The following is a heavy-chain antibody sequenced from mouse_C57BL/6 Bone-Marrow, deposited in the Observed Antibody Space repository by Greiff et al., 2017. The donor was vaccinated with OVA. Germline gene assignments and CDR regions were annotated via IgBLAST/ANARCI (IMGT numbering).Heavy chain of an antibody. D-gene: IGHD2-3*01. V-gene: IGHV1-9*01. CDR1: GYTFTGYW. CDR3: AFYDGYTWFAY. Sequence: QVQLQQSGAELMKPGASVKLSCKATGYTFTGYWIEWVKQRPGHGLEWIGEIFPGSGSTYYNEKFKGKATLTVDTSSSTAYMQLSSLTSEDSAVYFCAFYDGYTWFAYWGQGTLVTVSA. J-gene: IGHJ3*01. CDR2: IFPGSGST.